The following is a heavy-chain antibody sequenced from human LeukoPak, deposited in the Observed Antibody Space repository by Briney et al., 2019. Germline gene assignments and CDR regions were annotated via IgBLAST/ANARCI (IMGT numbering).Heavy chain of an antibody. CDR2: INPNSGGT. V-gene: IGHV1-2*02. CDR3: ARVPGYSGYDLAWDY. Sequence: GASVTVSGTPSEYTFTEYYMHWVRQAPGQGLEWMGWINPNSGGTNYAQKFQGRVTITRDTSISTAYMELNSLRSDDTAVYYCARVPGYSGYDLAWDYWGQGTLVTVSA. CDR1: EYTFTEYY. J-gene: IGHJ4*02. D-gene: IGHD5-12*01.